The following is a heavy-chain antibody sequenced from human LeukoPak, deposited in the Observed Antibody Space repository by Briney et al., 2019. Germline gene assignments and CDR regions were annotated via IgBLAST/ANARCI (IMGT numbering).Heavy chain of an antibody. D-gene: IGHD2-15*01. V-gene: IGHV3-23*01. CDR1: GFTFSCYA. CDR2: ISGSGSRT. Sequence: GGSLRLSCAASGFTFSCYAMSWVRQAPGKGLGWVSAISGSGSRTYYGYSVKGRFTISRDNSKNTLYLQMNSLRAEDTAVYYCAKVGSYCSGGSCYLFSYYYYGMDVWGQGTTVTVSS. J-gene: IGHJ6*02. CDR3: AKVGSYCSGGSCYLFSYYYYGMDV.